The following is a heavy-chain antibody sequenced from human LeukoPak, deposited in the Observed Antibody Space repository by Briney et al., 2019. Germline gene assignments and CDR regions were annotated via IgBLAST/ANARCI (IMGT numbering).Heavy chain of an antibody. CDR2: ISYDGSNK. V-gene: IGHV3-30-3*01. CDR1: GFTFSSYA. J-gene: IGHJ4*02. D-gene: IGHD5-24*01. Sequence: GGSLRLSCAASGFTFSSYAMHWVRQAPGKGLEWVAVISYDGSNKYYADSVKGRFTISRDNSRNTLYLQMSSLRAEDTAMYYCAREMATTETFGYWGQGTLVTVSS. CDR3: AREMATTETFGY.